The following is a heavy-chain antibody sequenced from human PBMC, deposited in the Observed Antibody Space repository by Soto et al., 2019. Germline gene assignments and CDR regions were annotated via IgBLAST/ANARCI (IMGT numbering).Heavy chain of an antibody. CDR2: IYYSGST. CDR3: ARVSEGDIVVVPAALRFDI. Sequence: SETLSLTCTVSGGSISSGGYYWSWIRQHPGKGLEWIGYIYYSGSTYYNPSLKSRVTISVDTSKNQFSLKLSSVTAADTAVYYFARVSEGDIVVVPAALRFDIWGQGTMVTVSS. V-gene: IGHV4-31*03. D-gene: IGHD2-2*01. J-gene: IGHJ3*02. CDR1: GGSISSGGYY.